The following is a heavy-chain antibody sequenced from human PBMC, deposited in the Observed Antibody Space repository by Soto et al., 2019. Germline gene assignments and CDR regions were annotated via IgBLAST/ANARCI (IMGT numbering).Heavy chain of an antibody. D-gene: IGHD1-26*01. Sequence: QVQLVQSGAEVKKPGASAKVSCKASGYTFTSYGISWVRQAPGQGLKWMGWISAYNGNTNYAQKLQGRDTMTPDTATSTAYMELRSLRSDDTAVYYCARRGVGDYYCGMDVWGQGTTVTVSS. CDR1: GYTFTSYG. CDR3: ARRGVGDYYCGMDV. J-gene: IGHJ6*02. V-gene: IGHV1-18*01. CDR2: ISAYNGNT.